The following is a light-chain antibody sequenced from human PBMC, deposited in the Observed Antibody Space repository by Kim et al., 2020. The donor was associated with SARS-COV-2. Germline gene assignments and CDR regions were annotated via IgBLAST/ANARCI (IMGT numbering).Light chain of an antibody. CDR2: SND. CDR1: NSHIGSNP. Sequence: GQRVTISCSGINSHIGSNPISWYQQAPGAAPKLLIYSNDQRPSGVPARFSGSKSGASASLAISGLQSEDEPDYYCAVWDDSLNGRVFGGGTQLTVL. CDR3: AVWDDSLNGRV. V-gene: IGLV1-44*01. J-gene: IGLJ3*02.